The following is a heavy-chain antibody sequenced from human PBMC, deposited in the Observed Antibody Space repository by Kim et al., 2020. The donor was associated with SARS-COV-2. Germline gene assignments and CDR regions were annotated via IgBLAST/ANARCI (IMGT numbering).Heavy chain of an antibody. V-gene: IGHV1-2*05. D-gene: IGHD1-1*01. Sequence: NSGSTNYAQKFQGRVTMTRDTSISTAYMELSRLRSDDTVVYYCARDGYDYWGQGTLVTVSS. J-gene: IGHJ4*02. CDR3: ARDGYDY. CDR2: NSGST.